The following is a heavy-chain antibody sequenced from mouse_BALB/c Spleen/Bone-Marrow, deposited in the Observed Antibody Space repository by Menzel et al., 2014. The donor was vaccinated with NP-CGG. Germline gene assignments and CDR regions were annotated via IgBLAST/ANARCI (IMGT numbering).Heavy chain of an antibody. CDR2: INPGSSTI. CDR1: GFDFSRYW. D-gene: IGHD1-2*01. Sequence: EVQVVESGGGLVQPGGSLILSCAASGFDFSRYWMSWARQAPGKGQEWIGEINPGSSTINYSPSLKDKFIISRDNAKNTLYLQMSKVRSKDTALYYYESRGNYGYHVNWGQGTTLTVSS. CDR3: ESRGNYGYHVN. J-gene: IGHJ2*01. V-gene: IGHV4-2*02.